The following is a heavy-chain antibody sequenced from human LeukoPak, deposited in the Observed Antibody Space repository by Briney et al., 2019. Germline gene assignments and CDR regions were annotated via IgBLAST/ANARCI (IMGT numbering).Heavy chain of an antibody. D-gene: IGHD3-22*01. V-gene: IGHV3-48*01. Sequence: GGSLRLSCAVSGFTFSDSHMNWVRQAPGKGLEWVSYINIRSSTIYYADSVKGRFTISRDNSKNTLYLQMNSLRAEDTAVYYCARKTDSSGSGDYWGQGALVTVSS. CDR1: GFTFSDSH. J-gene: IGHJ4*02. CDR3: ARKTDSSGSGDY. CDR2: INIRSSTI.